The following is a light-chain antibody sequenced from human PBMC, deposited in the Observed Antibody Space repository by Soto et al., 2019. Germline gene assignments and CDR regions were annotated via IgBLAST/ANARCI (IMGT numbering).Light chain of an antibody. Sequence: QSVLTQPPSVSGAPGQRVTISCTGSSSNIGAGYDVHWYQQLPGTAPKLLIYGNSNRPSGVPDRFSGSKSGTAASLAITGLKAEDKADYYCQSYDSSLSALYVFGTGTKLTVL. J-gene: IGLJ1*01. CDR3: QSYDSSLSALYV. CDR2: GNS. CDR1: SSNIGAGYD. V-gene: IGLV1-40*01.